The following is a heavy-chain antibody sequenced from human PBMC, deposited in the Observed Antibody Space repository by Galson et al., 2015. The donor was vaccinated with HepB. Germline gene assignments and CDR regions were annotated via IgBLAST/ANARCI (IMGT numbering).Heavy chain of an antibody. CDR2: ISGSGGST. Sequence: ALRLSCAASGFTFSSYAMSWVRQAPGKGLEWVSAISGSGGSTYYADSVKGRFTISRDNSKNTLYLQMNSLRAEDTAVYYCAKSPRDDFWSGYRFDPWGQGTLVTVSS. CDR3: AKSPRDDFWSGYRFDP. CDR1: GFTFSSYA. V-gene: IGHV3-23*01. D-gene: IGHD3-3*01. J-gene: IGHJ5*02.